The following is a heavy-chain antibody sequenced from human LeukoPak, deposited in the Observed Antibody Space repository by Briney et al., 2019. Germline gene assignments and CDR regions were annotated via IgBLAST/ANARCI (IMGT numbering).Heavy chain of an antibody. CDR3: AKDSNSGSYYDFDY. Sequence: GSLRLSCAASGFTFSSYEMNWVRQAPGKGLEWVSYISSSGSTIYYADSVKGRFTISRDNAKNSLYLQMNSLRAEDTAVYYCAKDSNSGSYYDFDYWGQGTLVTVSS. V-gene: IGHV3-48*03. CDR1: GFTFSSYE. CDR2: ISSSGSTI. D-gene: IGHD1-26*01. J-gene: IGHJ4*02.